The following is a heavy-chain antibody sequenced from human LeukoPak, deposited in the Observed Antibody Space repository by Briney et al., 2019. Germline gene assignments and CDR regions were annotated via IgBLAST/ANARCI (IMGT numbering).Heavy chain of an antibody. V-gene: IGHV3-23*01. D-gene: IGHD2-15*01. CDR3: AKGISGTSYSSLDH. Sequence: PGGSLRLSCGASGFTFSNYAMHWVRQAPGKGLEWVSVLSSSGDTTNYADSVKGRFTISRDISKNTLYLQMNSLRAEDTALYYCAKGISGTSYSSLDHWGQGALVTVSS. CDR1: GFTFSNYA. CDR2: LSSSGDTT. J-gene: IGHJ4*02.